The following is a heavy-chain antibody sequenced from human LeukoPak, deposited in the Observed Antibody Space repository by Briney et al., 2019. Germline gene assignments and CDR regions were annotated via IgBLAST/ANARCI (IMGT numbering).Heavy chain of an antibody. CDR1: GYTFTSYG. CDR2: ISAYNGNT. CDR3: ARDVGRSYDLDY. J-gene: IGHJ4*02. D-gene: IGHD3-16*01. V-gene: IGHV1-18*01. Sequence: GASVKASCKASGYTFTSYGISWVRQAPGQGLEWMGWISAYNGNTDYAQSLQGRVTMTIDTSTSIVYMELRSLRSDDTAVYYCARDVGRSYDLDYWGQGTLVTVSS.